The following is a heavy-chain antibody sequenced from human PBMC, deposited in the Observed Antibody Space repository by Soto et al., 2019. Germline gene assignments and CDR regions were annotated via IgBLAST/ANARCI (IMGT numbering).Heavy chain of an antibody. D-gene: IGHD3-22*01. CDR2: IIPILGIA. V-gene: IGHV1-69*02. Sequence: ASVKVSCKASGGTFSSYTISWVRQAPGQGLEWMGRIIPILGIANYAQKFQGRVTITADKSTSTAYMELSSLRSEDTAVYYCASLLPGYYYDSSGYYYWGQGTLVTVSS. CDR1: GGTFSSYT. CDR3: ASLLPGYYYDSSGYYY. J-gene: IGHJ4*02.